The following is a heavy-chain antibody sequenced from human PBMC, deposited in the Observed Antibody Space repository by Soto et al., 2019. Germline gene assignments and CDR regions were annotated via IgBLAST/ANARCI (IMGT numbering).Heavy chain of an antibody. Sequence: GGSLRLSCAASGFTFNDYYMSWIRQAPGKGLEWVSYISSSGSTIYYADSVKGRFTISRDNAKNSLYLQMNSLRAEDTAVYYCARDTNPPVLAVAGNHYFDYWGQGTLVTVSS. CDR3: ARDTNPPVLAVAGNHYFDY. J-gene: IGHJ4*02. V-gene: IGHV3-11*01. D-gene: IGHD6-19*01. CDR2: ISSSGSTI. CDR1: GFTFNDYY.